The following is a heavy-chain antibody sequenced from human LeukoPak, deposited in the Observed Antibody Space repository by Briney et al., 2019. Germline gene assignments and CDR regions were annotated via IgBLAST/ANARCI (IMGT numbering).Heavy chain of an antibody. CDR1: GYTLTSYY. CDR3: ARGFNYYDNSGYYQYYFDY. D-gene: IGHD3-22*01. Sequence: ASVKVSCKASGYTLTSYYMHWGRQTPGQGLEWMGLINASDGSAIYTQKFQGRVTLTTDTSTSTVYMELNSLRSEDTAVYYCARGFNYYDNSGYYQYYFDYWGQGPLVTVSS. J-gene: IGHJ4*02. CDR2: INASDGSA. V-gene: IGHV1-46*01.